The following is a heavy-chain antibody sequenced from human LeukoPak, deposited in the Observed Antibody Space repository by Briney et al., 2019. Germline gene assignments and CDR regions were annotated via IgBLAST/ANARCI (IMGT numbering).Heavy chain of an antibody. CDR3: ARGKYSGFDL. D-gene: IGHD2-15*01. CDR1: GDSVSTNSVA. V-gene: IGHV6-1*01. Sequence: SQTLSLTCAISGDSVSTNSVAWNWIRQSPSRGLEWLGRTYYRSKWNNDYAVSVKSRITINPDTPKNQFSLQLNSVTPDDTALYYCARGKYSGFDLWGQGTMVTVSS. CDR2: TYYRSKWNN. J-gene: IGHJ3*01.